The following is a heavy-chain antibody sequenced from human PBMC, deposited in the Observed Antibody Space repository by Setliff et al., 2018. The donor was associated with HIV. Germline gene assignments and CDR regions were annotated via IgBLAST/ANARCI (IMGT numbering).Heavy chain of an antibody. J-gene: IGHJ3*02. D-gene: IGHD3-3*01. CDR3: ARRDYNFSGTFDI. V-gene: IGHV4-4*08. Sequence: SETLSLTCIVSGCSVSGYKWSWIRQSPGKGLEWIGYIYTSGSASYNPSLKSRVTISIDTSKNQFSLRLDSVTAADTAVYYCARRDYNFSGTFDIWGQGTMATVSS. CDR1: GCSVSGYK. CDR2: IYTSGSA.